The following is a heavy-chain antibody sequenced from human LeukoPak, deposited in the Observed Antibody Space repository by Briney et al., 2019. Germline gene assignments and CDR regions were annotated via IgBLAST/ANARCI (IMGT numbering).Heavy chain of an antibody. CDR2: IYYSGST. CDR1: GFTFSDYY. D-gene: IGHD5-18*01. J-gene: IGHJ4*02. Sequence: LRLSCAASGFTFSDYYMSWIRQPPGKGLEWIGYIYYSGSTNYNPSLKSRVTISVDTSKNQFSLKLSSVTAADTAVYYCARHSYGFNYWGQGTLVTVSS. CDR3: ARHSYGFNY. V-gene: IGHV4-59*08.